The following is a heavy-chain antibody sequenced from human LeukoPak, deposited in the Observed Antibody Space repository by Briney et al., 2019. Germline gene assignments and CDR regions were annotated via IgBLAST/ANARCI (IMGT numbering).Heavy chain of an antibody. D-gene: IGHD1-20*01. V-gene: IGHV7-4-1*02. CDR3: ARVPHNWNDVQWFDP. CDR2: INTNTGNP. Sequence: ASVKVSCKASGYTFTSYAMNWVRQAPGQGLEWMGWINTNTGNPTYAQGFTGRFVFSLDTSVSTAYLQISSLKAEDTAVYYCARVPHNWNDVQWFDPWGQGTLVTVSS. J-gene: IGHJ5*02. CDR1: GYTFTSYA.